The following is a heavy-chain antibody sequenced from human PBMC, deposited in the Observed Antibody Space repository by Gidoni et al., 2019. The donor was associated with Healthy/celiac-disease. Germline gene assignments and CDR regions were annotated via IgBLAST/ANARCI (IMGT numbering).Heavy chain of an antibody. D-gene: IGHD3-3*01. CDR2: IKSKTDGGTT. Sequence: GFTFRNAWMSWVRQAPGKGLEWVGRIKSKTDGGTTDYAAPVKGRFTISRDDSKNTLYLQMNSLKTEDTAVYYCTTPNYDFWSGYPGYFGYWGQGTLVTVSS. CDR3: TTPNYDFWSGYPGYFGY. CDR1: GFTFRNAW. J-gene: IGHJ4*02. V-gene: IGHV3-15*01.